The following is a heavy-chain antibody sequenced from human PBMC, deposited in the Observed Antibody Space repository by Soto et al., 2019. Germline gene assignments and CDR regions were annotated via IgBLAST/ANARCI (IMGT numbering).Heavy chain of an antibody. CDR2: ISYDGSNK. V-gene: IGHV3-30-3*01. J-gene: IGHJ4*02. CDR3: AREKGYSSSWYYFDY. CDR1: GFTFSSYA. Sequence: QVQLVESGGGVVQPGRSLRLSCAANGFTFSSYALHWVRQAPGKGLEWVAVISYDGSNKYYADSVKGRFTISRDNSKNTLYLQMNSLRAEDTVVYYCAREKGYSSSWYYFDYWGQGTLVTVSS. D-gene: IGHD6-13*01.